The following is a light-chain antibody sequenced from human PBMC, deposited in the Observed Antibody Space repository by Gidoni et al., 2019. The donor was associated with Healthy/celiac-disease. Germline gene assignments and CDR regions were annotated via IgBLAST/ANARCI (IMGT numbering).Light chain of an antibody. CDR1: QRISSW. V-gene: IGKV1-5*03. J-gene: IGKJ1*01. CDR3: QQYNSYSPSWT. Sequence: DLQMTQSPSTLSASVGDRVTITCRASQRISSWLAWYQQKPGKAPKLLIYKASSLESGVPSRFSVSGSGTEFTLTISSLQPDDFATYYCQQYNSYSPSWTFGQGTKVEIK. CDR2: KAS.